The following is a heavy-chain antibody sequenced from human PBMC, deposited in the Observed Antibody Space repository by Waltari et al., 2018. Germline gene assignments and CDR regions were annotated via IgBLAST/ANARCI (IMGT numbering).Heavy chain of an antibody. V-gene: IGHV4-59*01. J-gene: IGHJ4*02. CDR3: ARGVGVIVMPYFDS. D-gene: IGHD3-3*01. CDR1: GGSINSFY. Sequence: QVQLQESGPGLVKPSETLSLTCTVSGGSINSFYWSWIRQAPGKGLEWIGYVYFSGSTYYNTAVKSRVTMSVDTSKNQFALKLSSVTAADTAVYYCARGVGVIVMPYFDSWGQGTLVTVSS. CDR2: VYFSGST.